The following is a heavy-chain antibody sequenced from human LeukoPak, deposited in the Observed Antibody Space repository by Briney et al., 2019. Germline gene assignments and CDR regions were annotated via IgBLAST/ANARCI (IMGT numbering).Heavy chain of an antibody. V-gene: IGHV3-74*01. CDR3: ARLSGGAFDI. Sequence: PGGSLRLSCAASGFNFRDAAMTWVRQAPGKGLEWVSRITSDGSNTVYADSVRGRFTISRDNAKNTLYLQMNSLRAEDTAVYYCARLSGGAFDIWGQGTLVTVSS. CDR1: GFNFRDAA. D-gene: IGHD2/OR15-2a*01. CDR2: ITSDGSNT. J-gene: IGHJ3*02.